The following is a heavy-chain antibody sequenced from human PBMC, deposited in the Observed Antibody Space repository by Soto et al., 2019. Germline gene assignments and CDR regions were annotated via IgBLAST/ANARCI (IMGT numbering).Heavy chain of an antibody. D-gene: IGHD2-15*01. CDR3: ARVRGLGYCSGGSCYSGYYYGMDV. CDR2: IYHSGST. Sequence: SETLSLTCAVSGGSISSSNWWSWVRQPPGKGLEWIGEIYHSGSTNYNPSLKSRVTISVDKSKNQFSLKLSSVTAADTAVYYCARVRGLGYCSGGSCYSGYYYGMDVWGQGTTVTVSS. J-gene: IGHJ6*02. CDR1: GGSISSSNW. V-gene: IGHV4-4*02.